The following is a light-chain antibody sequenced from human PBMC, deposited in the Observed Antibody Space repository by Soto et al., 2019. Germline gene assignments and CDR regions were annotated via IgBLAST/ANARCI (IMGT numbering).Light chain of an antibody. CDR1: QSISSY. CDR2: AAS. V-gene: IGKV1-39*01. Sequence: DIQMTQSPSSLSASVGDRVTITCRASQSISSYLNWYQQKPGKATKLLIYAASSLQSGVPSRFSGSGSGTDVTLTISSLQPEDFETYYCQQSYSTPLTFGPGTKVDIK. J-gene: IGKJ3*01. CDR3: QQSYSTPLT.